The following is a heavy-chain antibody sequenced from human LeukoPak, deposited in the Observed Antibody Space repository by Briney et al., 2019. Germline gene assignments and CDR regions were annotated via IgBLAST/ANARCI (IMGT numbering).Heavy chain of an antibody. CDR3: AKASYYHDSSGYYRLGYFNY. V-gene: IGHV3-23*01. J-gene: IGHJ4*02. CDR2: ISGSGGTT. CDR1: GFTFSSYA. Sequence: GASLRLSCAASGFTFSSYAMSWVRQAPGKGLEWVSGISGSGGTTYYADSVKGRFTISTDNSKNTLYLQMNTLRAEDTAVYYCAKASYYHDSSGYYRLGYFNYWGQGTLVTVSP. D-gene: IGHD3-22*01.